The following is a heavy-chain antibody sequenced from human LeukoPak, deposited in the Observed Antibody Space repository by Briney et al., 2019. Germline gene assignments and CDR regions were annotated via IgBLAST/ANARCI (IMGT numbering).Heavy chain of an antibody. Sequence: PGGSLRLSCAASGFTFSSYSMNWVRQAPGKGLEGVSAISGSGGSTYYADSVKSRFTISRDNSKNTLYLQMNSLRAEDTAVYYCAKDRVTAMVEEGYWGQGTLVTVSS. J-gene: IGHJ4*02. CDR3: AKDRVTAMVEEGY. D-gene: IGHD5-18*01. CDR2: ISGSGGST. V-gene: IGHV3-23*01. CDR1: GFTFSSYS.